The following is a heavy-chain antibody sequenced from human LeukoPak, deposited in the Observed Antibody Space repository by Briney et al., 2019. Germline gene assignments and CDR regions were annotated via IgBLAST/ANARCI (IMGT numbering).Heavy chain of an antibody. CDR1: GYTFTGYY. V-gene: IGHV1-2*02. CDR3: AREYYDSSGYYSYYFDY. CDR2: ICPNSGGT. Sequence: ASVKVSCKASGYTFTGYYMHWVRQAPGQGLEWMGWICPNSGGTNYAQNFQGRVTMTRDTSISTAYMELSRLRSDDTAVYYCAREYYDSSGYYSYYFDYWGQGTLVTVSS. J-gene: IGHJ4*02. D-gene: IGHD3-22*01.